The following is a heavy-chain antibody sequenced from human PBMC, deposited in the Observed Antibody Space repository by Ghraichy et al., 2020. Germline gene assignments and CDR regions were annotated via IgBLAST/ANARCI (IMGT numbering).Heavy chain of an antibody. CDR1: GFTVSSNY. D-gene: IGHD6-19*01. CDR3: ASASGGWYLGYYFDY. Sequence: GGSLRLSCAASGFTVSSNYMSWVRQAPGKGLEWVSVIYSGGSTYYADSVKGRFTISRDNSKNTLYLQMNSLRAEDTAVYYCASASGGWYLGYYFDYWGQGTLVTVSS. J-gene: IGHJ4*02. CDR2: IYSGGST. V-gene: IGHV3-53*01.